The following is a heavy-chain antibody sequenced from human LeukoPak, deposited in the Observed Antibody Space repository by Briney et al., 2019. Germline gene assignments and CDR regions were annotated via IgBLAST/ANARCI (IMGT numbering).Heavy chain of an antibody. Sequence: NPGGSLRLSCAASGFTFSSYSMNWVRQAPGKGLEWVSSISSSSSYIYYADSVKGRFTISRDNAKNTLYLQMNSLRAEDTAVYYCAKREGYDSSGYHQALGYWGQGTLVTVSS. J-gene: IGHJ4*02. CDR2: ISSSSSYI. V-gene: IGHV3-21*01. CDR1: GFTFSSYS. D-gene: IGHD3-22*01. CDR3: AKREGYDSSGYHQALGY.